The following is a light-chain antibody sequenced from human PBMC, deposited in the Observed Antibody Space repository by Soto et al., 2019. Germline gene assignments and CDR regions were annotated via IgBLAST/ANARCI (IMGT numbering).Light chain of an antibody. CDR1: QSVSSSY. Sequence: EIVLTQSPGTLSLSPGERATLSCRASQSVSSSYLAWYQQQPGQAPRLLIYGASNRATGIPDRFSGSGSGKDFTLTISRLEPEDFAVYYYQQYGSSPYTFGQGTKLEIK. CDR3: QQYGSSPYT. V-gene: IGKV3-20*01. J-gene: IGKJ2*01. CDR2: GAS.